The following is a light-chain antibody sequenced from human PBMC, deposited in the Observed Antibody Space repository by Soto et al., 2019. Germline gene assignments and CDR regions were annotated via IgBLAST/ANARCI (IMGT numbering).Light chain of an antibody. Sequence: EIVMTQSPATLSVSPGERATLSCRASQTVTSGYLAWYQQKPGQAPRLLIYGASSRATGIPDRFSGSGSGTHLTLTISSLQSEDFAVYYCQQYNNWPPLTFGGGTKVDI. CDR1: QTVTSG. J-gene: IGKJ4*01. V-gene: IGKV3D-15*01. CDR3: QQYNNWPPLT. CDR2: GAS.